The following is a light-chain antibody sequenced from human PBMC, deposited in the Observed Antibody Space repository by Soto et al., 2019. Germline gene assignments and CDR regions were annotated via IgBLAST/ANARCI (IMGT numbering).Light chain of an antibody. Sequence: QSALTQPASVSGSPGQSITISCTGTSNDVGGYNSVYWYQHHPGKAPKLLLYDVGDRPSGVFYRFSGSKSGNTASLTISGLQAADEADYYCSSYTSSSTNVFGTGTKVTVL. CDR1: SNDVGGYNS. CDR3: SSYTSSSTNV. V-gene: IGLV2-14*03. J-gene: IGLJ1*01. CDR2: DVG.